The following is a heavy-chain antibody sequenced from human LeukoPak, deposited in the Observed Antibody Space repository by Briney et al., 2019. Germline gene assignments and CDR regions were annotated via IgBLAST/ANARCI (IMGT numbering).Heavy chain of an antibody. J-gene: IGHJ6*03. Sequence: GGSLRLSCAASGFTFSSYAMSWVRQAPGKGLEWVSSISGSSSYIYYADSVKGRFTISRDNAKSSLYLQVNSLRVEDTAVYYCAAGSGGSTLFYYYYYMDVWGKGTTVTVSS. CDR3: AAGSGGSTLFYYYYYMDV. CDR2: ISGSSSYI. D-gene: IGHD2-15*01. CDR1: GFTFSSYA. V-gene: IGHV3-21*01.